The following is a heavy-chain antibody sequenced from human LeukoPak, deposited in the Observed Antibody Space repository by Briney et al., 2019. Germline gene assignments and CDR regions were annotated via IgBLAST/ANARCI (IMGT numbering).Heavy chain of an antibody. CDR1: GGSISSYY. CDR2: IYYSGST. D-gene: IGHD5-12*01. J-gene: IGHJ5*02. V-gene: IGHV4-59*01. Sequence: PSETLSLTCTVSGGSISSYYWSWIRQPPGKGLEWIGYIYYSGSTNYNPSLKSRVTISVDTSKNQFSLKLSSVTAADTAVYYCARAPASYSGYDRENWFDPWGQGTLVTVSS. CDR3: ARAPASYSGYDRENWFDP.